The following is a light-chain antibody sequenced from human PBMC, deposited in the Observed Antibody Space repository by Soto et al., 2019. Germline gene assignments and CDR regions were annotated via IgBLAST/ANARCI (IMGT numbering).Light chain of an antibody. CDR3: QQYDNRPPYT. V-gene: IGKV1-33*01. CDR1: RDISVY. J-gene: IGKJ2*01. Sequence: DLQMTQSPSSLSASVGDRVTITCQASRDISVYLNWYQQKPGKPPTLLVYDASNVQAGVPSRFSASGSGTHFSLTISNLQPEDIATYYCQQYDNRPPYTFGQGTNVEIK. CDR2: DAS.